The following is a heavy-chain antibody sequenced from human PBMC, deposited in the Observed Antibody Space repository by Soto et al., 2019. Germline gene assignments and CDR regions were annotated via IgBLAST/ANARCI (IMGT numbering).Heavy chain of an antibody. CDR1: GGTFSSYA. Sequence: SVKVSCKASGGTFSSYAISWVRQAPGQGLEWMGGIIPIFGTANYAQKFQGRVTITADESTSTAYMELSSLRSEDTAVYYCARIYYYDSSGYPSREDYYGMDVWGQGTTVTVSS. CDR2: IIPIFGTA. J-gene: IGHJ6*02. CDR3: ARIYYYDSSGYPSREDYYGMDV. D-gene: IGHD3-22*01. V-gene: IGHV1-69*13.